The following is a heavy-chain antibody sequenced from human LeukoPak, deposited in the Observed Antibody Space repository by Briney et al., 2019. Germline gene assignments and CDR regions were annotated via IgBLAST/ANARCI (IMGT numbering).Heavy chain of an antibody. D-gene: IGHD2-2*02. CDR3: ARSYCSNTSCYTANYYYGMDV. CDR2: ISAYNGNT. V-gene: IGHV1-18*01. CDR1: GYTFTSYG. J-gene: IGHJ6*02. Sequence: ASVKVSCKASGYTFTSYGISWVRQAPGQGLEWMGWISAYNGNTNYAQKLQGRVTMTTDTSTSTADMELRSLRSDDTAVYYCARSYCSNTSCYTANYYYGMDVWGQGTTVIVSS.